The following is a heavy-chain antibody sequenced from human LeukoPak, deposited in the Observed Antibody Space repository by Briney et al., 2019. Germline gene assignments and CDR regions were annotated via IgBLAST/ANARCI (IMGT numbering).Heavy chain of an antibody. CDR2: ISYDGSNK. V-gene: IGHV3-30*04. CDR1: GFTFSSYA. CDR3: ARDPLSIVVVITTGYFDY. D-gene: IGHD3-22*01. J-gene: IGHJ4*02. Sequence: PGGSLRLSCAASGFTFSSYAMHWVRQAPGKGLEWVAVISYDGSNKYYADSVKGRFTISRDNSKNTLYLQMNSLRAEDTAVYYCARDPLSIVVVITTGYFDYWGQGTLVTVSS.